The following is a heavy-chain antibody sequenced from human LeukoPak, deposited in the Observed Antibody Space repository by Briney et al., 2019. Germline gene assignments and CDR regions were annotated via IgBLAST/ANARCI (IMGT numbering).Heavy chain of an antibody. J-gene: IGHJ3*02. CDR1: GFTFDDCA. CDR3: AKGYSYGFVDAFDI. D-gene: IGHD5-18*01. V-gene: IGHV3-9*03. Sequence: PGGSLRLSCAASGFTFDDCAMHWVRQAPGKGLEWVSGISWNSGSIGYADSVKGRFTISRDNAKNSLNLQMNSLRAEDMALYYCAKGYSYGFVDAFDIWGQGTMVTVSS. CDR2: ISWNSGSI.